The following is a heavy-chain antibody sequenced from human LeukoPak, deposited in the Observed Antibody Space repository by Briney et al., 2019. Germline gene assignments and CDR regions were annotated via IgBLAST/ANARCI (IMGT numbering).Heavy chain of an antibody. CDR1: GFTFSNYG. V-gene: IGHV3-30*18. J-gene: IGHJ6*02. CDR2: ISYDGSTE. Sequence: SGGSLRLSCAASGFTFSNYGMHWVRQAPGKGLEWVTVISYDGSTEYYEDSVKGRFTISRDNSKNTLYLQMNSLRAEDTAVYYCAKVGAGWELLTGYHSDYDYYGMDVWGQGTTVTVSS. CDR3: AKVGAGWELLTGYHSDYDYYGMDV. D-gene: IGHD1-26*01.